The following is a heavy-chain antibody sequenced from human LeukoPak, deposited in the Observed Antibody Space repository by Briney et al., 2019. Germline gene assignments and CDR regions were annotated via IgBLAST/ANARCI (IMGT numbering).Heavy chain of an antibody. CDR2: INPNSGGT. J-gene: IGHJ6*04. CDR1: GYTFTGYY. Sequence: ASVKVSCKASGYTFTGYYMHWVRRAPGQGLEWMGWINPNSGGTNYAQKLQGRFTMTTDTSTSTAYMELRSLRSDDTAVYYCARDVGYSSGWYPDVWGKGTTVTVSS. V-gene: IGHV1-2*02. D-gene: IGHD6-19*01. CDR3: ARDVGYSSGWYPDV.